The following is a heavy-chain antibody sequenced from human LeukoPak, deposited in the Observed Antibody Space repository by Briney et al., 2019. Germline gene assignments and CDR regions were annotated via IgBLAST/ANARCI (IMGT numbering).Heavy chain of an antibody. V-gene: IGHV4-59*01. CDR2: IYYSGST. J-gene: IGHJ5*02. D-gene: IGHD2-2*01. Sequence: SETLSLTCTVSGGSISSYYWSWIRQPPGKGLEWIGYIYYSGSTNYNPSLKSRVTISVDTSKNQFSLKLSSVTAADTAVYYCARERRGEYQLTNWFDPWGQGTLVTVSS. CDR1: GGSISSYY. CDR3: ARERRGEYQLTNWFDP.